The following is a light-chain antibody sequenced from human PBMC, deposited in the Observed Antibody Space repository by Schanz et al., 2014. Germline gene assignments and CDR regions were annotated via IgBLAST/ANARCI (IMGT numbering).Light chain of an antibody. J-gene: IGLJ1*01. CDR3: CSYADRNANV. Sequence: QSALTQPASVSGSPGQSITISCTGTRSDIGSYTLVSWYQQHPGKAPKLIIYEVSKRPSGISDRFSGSKSGNTASLTVSGLQAEDEADYYCCSYADRNANVFGTGTKLTVL. CDR1: RSDIGSYTL. V-gene: IGLV2-23*02. CDR2: EVS.